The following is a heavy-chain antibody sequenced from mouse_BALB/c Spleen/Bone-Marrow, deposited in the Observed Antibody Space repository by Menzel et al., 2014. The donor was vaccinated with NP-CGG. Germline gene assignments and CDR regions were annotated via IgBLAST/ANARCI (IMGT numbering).Heavy chain of an antibody. CDR1: GFTFSSYG. Sequence: DVMLVESGGGLVQPGGSLKLSCAASGFTFSSYGMSWVRQTPDKRLELVATINSNGGSTYYPDSVKGRFTISRDNAKNTLYLQMSSLKSEDTAMYYCAREDYYYAMDYRGQGTSVTISS. J-gene: IGHJ4*01. V-gene: IGHV5-6-3*01. CDR3: AREDYYYAMDY. CDR2: INSNGGST.